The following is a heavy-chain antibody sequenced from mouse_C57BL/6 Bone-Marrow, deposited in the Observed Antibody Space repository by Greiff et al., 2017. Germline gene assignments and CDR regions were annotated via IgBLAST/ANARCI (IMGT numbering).Heavy chain of an antibody. D-gene: IGHD2-3*01. Sequence: EVKLVESGGGLVQPGGSLKLSCAASGFTFSDYYMYWVRQTPEKRLEWVAYISNGGGSTYYPDTVKGRFTISRDNAKNTLYLQMSRLKSEDTAMYYCARHEGYHWGQGTLVTVSA. V-gene: IGHV5-12*01. J-gene: IGHJ3*01. CDR3: ARHEGYH. CDR1: GFTFSDYY. CDR2: ISNGGGST.